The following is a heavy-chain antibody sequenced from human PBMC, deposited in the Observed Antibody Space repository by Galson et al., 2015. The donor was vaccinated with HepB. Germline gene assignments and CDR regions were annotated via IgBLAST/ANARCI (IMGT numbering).Heavy chain of an antibody. Sequence: SLRLSCAASGFTFSSYAMSWVRQAPGKGLEWVSAISGSGGSTYYADSVKGRFTISRDNSKNTLYLQMNSLRAEDTAVYYCAIRLWFGELFFLGGWDYWGQGTLVTVSS. CDR3: AIRLWFGELFFLGGWDY. D-gene: IGHD3-10*01. CDR2: ISGSGGST. V-gene: IGHV3-23*01. CDR1: GFTFSSYA. J-gene: IGHJ4*02.